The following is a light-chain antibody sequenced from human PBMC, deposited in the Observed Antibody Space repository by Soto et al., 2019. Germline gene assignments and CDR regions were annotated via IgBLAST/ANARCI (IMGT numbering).Light chain of an antibody. CDR2: DAS. Sequence: DIPMTQSPSTLSASVGDRVTITCRASQSIRGCLAWFQQKPGQAPNLLIYDASSLESGVPSRFSGSGSGTEFTLTISSLHPDDLGTYYCQQSYSTPYTFGQGTKLEIK. V-gene: IGKV1-5*01. CDR3: QQSYSTPYT. J-gene: IGKJ2*01. CDR1: QSIRGC.